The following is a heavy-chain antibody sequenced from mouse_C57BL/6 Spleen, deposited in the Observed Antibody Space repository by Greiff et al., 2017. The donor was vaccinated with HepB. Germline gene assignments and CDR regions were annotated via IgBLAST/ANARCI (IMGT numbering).Heavy chain of an antibody. CDR2: IFPGSGST. CDR3: SKVRESYGNPAPYYFDY. CDR1: GYTFTDYY. V-gene: IGHV1-75*01. J-gene: IGHJ2*01. Sequence: QVQLQQSGPELVKPGASVKISCKASGYTFTDYYINWVQQRPGQGLEWIGWIFPGSGSTYYNEKFKGKATLTVAKSSSTAYLLLSSLTSADSAVYFCSKVRESYGNPAPYYFDYWGQGTTLTVSS. D-gene: IGHD2-1*01.